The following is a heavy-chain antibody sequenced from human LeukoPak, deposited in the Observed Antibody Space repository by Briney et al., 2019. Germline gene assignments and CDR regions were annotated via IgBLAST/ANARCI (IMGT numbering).Heavy chain of an antibody. CDR2: IIPILGIA. Sequence: SVKVSCKASGGTFSSYAISWVRQAPGQGLEWMGRIIPILGIANYAQKFQGRVTITADKSTSTAYMELSSLRSEDTAVYYCTRDISGSFTGAFDIWGQGTMVTVSS. J-gene: IGHJ3*02. V-gene: IGHV1-69*04. CDR3: TRDISGSFTGAFDI. D-gene: IGHD1-26*01. CDR1: GGTFSSYA.